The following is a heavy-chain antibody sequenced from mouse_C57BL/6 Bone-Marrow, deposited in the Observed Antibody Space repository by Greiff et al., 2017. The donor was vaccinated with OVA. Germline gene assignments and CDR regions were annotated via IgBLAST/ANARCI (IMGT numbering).Heavy chain of an antibody. V-gene: IGHV1-18*01. J-gene: IGHJ4*01. CDR1: GYTFTDYN. CDR2: INPNNGGT. Sequence: EVKLVESGPELVKPGASVKIPCKVSGYTFTDYNMDWVKQSYGKSLEWIGDINPNNGGTIYNQKFKGKATLTVDKSSSTAYMELRSLTSEDTAVYYCARWGFPNAMDYWGQGTSVTVSS. CDR3: ARWGFPNAMDY.